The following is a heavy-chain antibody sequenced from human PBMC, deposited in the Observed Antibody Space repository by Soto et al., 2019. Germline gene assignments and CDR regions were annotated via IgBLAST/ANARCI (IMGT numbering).Heavy chain of an antibody. CDR2: IYSGGST. V-gene: IGHV3-53*02. J-gene: IGHJ6*02. CDR1: GFTVSSNY. CDR3: ARDGEDYYDSSGYYYYYYGMDV. Sequence: EVQLVETGGGLIQPGGSLRLSCAASGFTVSSNYMSWVRQAPGKGLEWVSVIYSGGSTYYADSVKGRFTISRDHAKNTLYLQMNSRRGEDTAVYYCARDGEDYYDSSGYYYYYYGMDVWGQEATVTVSS. D-gene: IGHD3-22*01.